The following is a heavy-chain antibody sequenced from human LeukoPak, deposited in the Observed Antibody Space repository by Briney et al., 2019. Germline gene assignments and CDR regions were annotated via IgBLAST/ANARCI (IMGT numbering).Heavy chain of an antibody. D-gene: IGHD5-24*01. CDR2: IDYSGNT. J-gene: IGHJ4*02. CDR1: GGSISSSSYY. CDR3: AREGDGYNLNFDY. Sequence: PSETLSLTCTVSGGSISSSSYYWGWIRQPPGKGLEWIGSIDYSGNTYYNPSLKSRVTISGDTSKNQFSLRLSSVTAADTAVYYCAREGDGYNLNFDYWGQGTLVTVSS. V-gene: IGHV4-39*07.